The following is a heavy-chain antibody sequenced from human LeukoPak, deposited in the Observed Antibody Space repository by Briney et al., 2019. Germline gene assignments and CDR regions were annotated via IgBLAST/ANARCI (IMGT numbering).Heavy chain of an antibody. CDR2: ISSNGGST. CDR3: ARAGDGYNSLDAFDI. J-gene: IGHJ3*02. V-gene: IGHV3-64D*06. Sequence: GGSLRLSCSASGFTFSSYAMHWVRQAPGKGLEYVSAISSNGGSTYYADSVKGRFTISRDNSKNTLYLQMSSLRAEDTAVYYCARAGDGYNSLDAFDIWGQGTMVTVSS. D-gene: IGHD5-24*01. CDR1: GFTFSSYA.